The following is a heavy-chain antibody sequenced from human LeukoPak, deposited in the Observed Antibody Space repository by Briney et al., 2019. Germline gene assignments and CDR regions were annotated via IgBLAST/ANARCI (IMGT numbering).Heavy chain of an antibody. Sequence: SETLSLTCTVSGGSISSYYWGWIRQPPGKGLEWIGYIYYSGSTNYNPSLKSRVTISVDTSKNQFSLKLSSVTAADTAVYYCARVTYYYDSSGYYSSQFDYWGQGTLVTVSS. V-gene: IGHV4-59*01. CDR3: ARVTYYYDSSGYYSSQFDY. CDR2: IYYSGST. D-gene: IGHD3-22*01. CDR1: GGSISSYY. J-gene: IGHJ4*02.